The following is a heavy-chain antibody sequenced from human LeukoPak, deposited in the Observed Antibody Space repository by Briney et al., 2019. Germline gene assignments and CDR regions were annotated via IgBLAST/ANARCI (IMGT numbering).Heavy chain of an antibody. J-gene: IGHJ6*02. V-gene: IGHV3-30*18. CDR3: AKVQLRYFDWPHTGYGMDV. Sequence: GGSLRLSCAASGFTFSSYGMHWVRQAPGKGLEWVAVISYDGSNKYYAHSVKGRFTISRDNSKNTLYLQMNSLRAEDTAVYYCAKVQLRYFDWPHTGYGMDVWGQGTTVTVSS. CDR2: ISYDGSNK. CDR1: GFTFSSYG. D-gene: IGHD3-9*01.